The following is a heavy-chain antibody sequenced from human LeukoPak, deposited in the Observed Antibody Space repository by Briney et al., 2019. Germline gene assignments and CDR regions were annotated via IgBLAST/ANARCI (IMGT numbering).Heavy chain of an antibody. CDR3: ARARRLLLGVQWLVRGGENWFDP. V-gene: IGHV4-34*01. CDR2: INHSGST. CDR1: GGSFSGYY. D-gene: IGHD6-19*01. J-gene: IGHJ5*02. Sequence: SETLSLTCAVYGGSFSGYYWSWIRQPPGKGLEWIGEINHSGSTNYNPSLKSRVTISVDTSKNQFSLKLSSVTAADTAVYYCARARRLLLGVQWLVRGGENWFDPWGQGTLVTVSS.